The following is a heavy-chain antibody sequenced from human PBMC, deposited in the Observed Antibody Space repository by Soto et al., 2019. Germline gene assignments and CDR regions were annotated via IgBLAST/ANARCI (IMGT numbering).Heavy chain of an antibody. D-gene: IGHD1-26*01. Sequence: GSLRLSCTASGFTFGDYAMSWVRQAPGKGLEWVGFIRSKAYGGTTEYAASVKGRFTISRDDSKSIAYLQMNSLKTEDTAVYYCTRVRGYSGPFDYWGQGTLVTVS. CDR1: GFTFGDYA. J-gene: IGHJ4*02. V-gene: IGHV3-49*04. CDR2: IRSKAYGGTT. CDR3: TRVRGYSGPFDY.